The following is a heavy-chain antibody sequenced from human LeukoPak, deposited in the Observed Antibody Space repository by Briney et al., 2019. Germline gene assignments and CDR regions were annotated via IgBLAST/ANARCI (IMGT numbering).Heavy chain of an antibody. CDR3: ARDFLGCSGGNCFSDWFDS. J-gene: IGHJ5*01. V-gene: IGHV7-4-1*02. CDR1: GYSFTNYA. CDR2: INTNTGNP. Sequence: ASVKVSCKAFGYSFTNYAINWVRQAPGQGPEWMGWINTNTGNPTYAQGFTGRYVFSLDTSVSTAYLQISGLKAEDTAVYYCARDFLGCSGGNCFSDWFDSWGRGTLVTVSS. D-gene: IGHD2-15*01.